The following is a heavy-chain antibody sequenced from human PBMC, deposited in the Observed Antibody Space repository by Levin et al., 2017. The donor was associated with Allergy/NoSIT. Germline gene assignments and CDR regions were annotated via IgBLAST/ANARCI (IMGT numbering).Heavy chain of an antibody. CDR2: ISSSSDYI. CDR1: AFTFSTYT. J-gene: IGHJ4*02. Sequence: GGFLRLSCAASAFTFSTYTMNWVRQAPGKGLEWVSSISSSSDYIYYADSVKGRFTISRDNAKNSLYLQMNSLRAEDTAVYYCARGFYYDNSGCFYFDYWGQGSLVTVSS. CDR3: ARGFYYDNSGCFYFDY. V-gene: IGHV3-21*01. D-gene: IGHD3-22*01.